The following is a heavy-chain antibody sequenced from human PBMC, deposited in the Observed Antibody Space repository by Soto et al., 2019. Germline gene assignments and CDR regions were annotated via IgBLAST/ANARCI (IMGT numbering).Heavy chain of an antibody. Sequence: SGPTLVNPTHTLTLTCTFSGFSLSTSGVGVGWIRQPPGKALEWLALIYWNDDKRYSPSLKSRLTITKDTSKNQVVLTMTNMDPVDTATYYCAHRHVVVPAADYYYGMDVWGQGTTVTVSS. CDR3: AHRHVVVPAADYYYGMDV. J-gene: IGHJ6*02. D-gene: IGHD2-2*01. V-gene: IGHV2-5*01. CDR1: GFSLSTSGVG. CDR2: IYWNDDK.